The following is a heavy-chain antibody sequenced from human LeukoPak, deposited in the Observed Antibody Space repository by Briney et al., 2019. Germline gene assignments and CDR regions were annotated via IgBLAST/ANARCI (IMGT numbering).Heavy chain of an antibody. J-gene: IGHJ4*02. D-gene: IGHD4-23*01. Sequence: GGSLRLSCAASGFTFSSYAMTWVRQGPGKGLEWVSVISDSGDRTYYADSVKGRFTISRDDSKNTLSLQINSLRAEDTAFYYCAKDRSLDGGDSNGYFDYWGLGTLVTVSS. CDR1: GFTFSSYA. CDR3: AKDRSLDGGDSNGYFDY. V-gene: IGHV3-23*01. CDR2: ISDSGDRT.